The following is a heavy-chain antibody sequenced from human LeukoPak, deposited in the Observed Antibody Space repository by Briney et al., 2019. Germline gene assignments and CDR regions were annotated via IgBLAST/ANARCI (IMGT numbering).Heavy chain of an antibody. CDR1: GFTFSSYA. CDR3: ASGAYGVLGAFDI. V-gene: IGHV3-23*01. J-gene: IGHJ3*02. D-gene: IGHD4-17*01. CDR2: ISGSGGST. Sequence: PGGSLRLSCAASGFTFSSYAMSWVRQAPGKGLEWVSAISGSGGSTYYADSVKGRFTISRDYSKNTLYLQMNSLRAEDTAVYYCASGAYGVLGAFDIWGQGTMVTVSS.